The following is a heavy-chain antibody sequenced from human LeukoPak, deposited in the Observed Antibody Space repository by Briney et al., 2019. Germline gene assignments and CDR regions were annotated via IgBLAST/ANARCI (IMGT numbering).Heavy chain of an antibody. CDR3: ARLGRWEFDFDY. CDR1: GFTFSSYS. J-gene: IGHJ4*02. D-gene: IGHD1-26*01. CDR2: IKQDGSEK. V-gene: IGHV3-7*01. Sequence: PGGSLRLSCAASGFTFSSYSMSWVRQAPGKGLEWVANIKQDGSEKYYVDSVKGRFTISRDNAKNSLYLQMNSLRAEDTAVYYCARLGRWEFDFDYWGQGTLVTVSS.